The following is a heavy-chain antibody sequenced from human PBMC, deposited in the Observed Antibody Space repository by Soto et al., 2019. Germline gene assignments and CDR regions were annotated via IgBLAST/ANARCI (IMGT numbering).Heavy chain of an antibody. CDR2: IYYSGST. D-gene: IGHD2-8*01. Sequence: SETLSLTCTVSGGSISSGGYYWSWIRQHPGKGLEWIGYIYYSGSTYYNPSLKSRVTISVDTSKNQFSLKLSSVTAADTAVYYCARRWHSVTNSEKSEYNWFDPWGQGTLVTVSS. CDR1: GGSISSGGYY. J-gene: IGHJ5*02. CDR3: ARRWHSVTNSEKSEYNWFDP. V-gene: IGHV4-31*03.